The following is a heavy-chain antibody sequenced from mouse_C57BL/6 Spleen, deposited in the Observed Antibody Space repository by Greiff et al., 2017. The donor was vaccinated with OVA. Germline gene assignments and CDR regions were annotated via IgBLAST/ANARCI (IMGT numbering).Heavy chain of an antibody. CDR1: GYTFTSYG. J-gene: IGHJ2*01. Sequence: VQLQQSGAELARPGASVKLSCKASGYTFTSYGISWVKQRTGQGLEWIGEIYPRSGNTYYNEKFKGKATLTADKSSSTAYMELRRLTSEDSAVYICARALITPYYFDYWGQSTTLTVSS. CDR3: ARALITPYYFDY. CDR2: IYPRSGNT. D-gene: IGHD1-2*01. V-gene: IGHV1-81*01.